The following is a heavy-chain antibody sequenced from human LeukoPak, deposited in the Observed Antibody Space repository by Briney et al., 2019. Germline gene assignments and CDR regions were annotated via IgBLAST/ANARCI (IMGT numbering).Heavy chain of an antibody. CDR3: AKGYCSSTSCLYYFDY. CDR2: ISGSGGST. V-gene: IGHV3-23*01. CDR1: GFTFSSYA. J-gene: IGHJ4*02. D-gene: IGHD2-2*01. Sequence: GGSLRLSCAASGFTFSSYAMSWVRQAPGRGLEWVSAISGSGGSTYYADSVKGRFTISRDNSKNTLYLQMNSLRAEDTAVYYCAKGYCSSTSCLYYFDYWGQGTLVTVSS.